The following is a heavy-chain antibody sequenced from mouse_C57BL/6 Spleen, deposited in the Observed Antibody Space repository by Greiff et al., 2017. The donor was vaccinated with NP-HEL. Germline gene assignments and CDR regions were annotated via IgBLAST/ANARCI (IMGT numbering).Heavy chain of an antibody. Sequence: QVQLKESGAELVKPGASVKISCKASGYAFSSYWMNWVKQRPGKGLEWIGQIYPGDGDTNYNGKFKGKATLTADKSSSTAYMQLSSLTSEDSAVYFCARRATTVVATDAMDYWGQETSVTVSS. V-gene: IGHV1-80*01. D-gene: IGHD1-1*01. J-gene: IGHJ4*01. CDR3: ARRATTVVATDAMDY. CDR2: IYPGDGDT. CDR1: GYAFSSYW.